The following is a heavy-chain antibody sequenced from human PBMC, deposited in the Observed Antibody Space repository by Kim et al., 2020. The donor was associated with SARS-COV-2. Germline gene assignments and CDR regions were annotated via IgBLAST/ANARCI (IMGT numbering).Heavy chain of an antibody. CDR3: ARDIFGVVVVGGMDV. V-gene: IGHV1-69*01. Sequence: QKVTGRVTITADESTSTAYMELSSLRSEDTAVYYCARDIFGVVVVGGMDVWGQGTTVTVSS. J-gene: IGHJ6*02. D-gene: IGHD3-3*01.